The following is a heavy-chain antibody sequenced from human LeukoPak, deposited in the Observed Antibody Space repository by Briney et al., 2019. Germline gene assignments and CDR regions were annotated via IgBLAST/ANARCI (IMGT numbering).Heavy chain of an antibody. CDR2: INPSGGTT. Sequence: ASVKLSCKTSGYTFTTYYIHWVRQAPGQGLEWLGIINPSGGTTTYAQKFQGRATMTRDTSTSTVYMELNTLRSEDTAVYYCARGSNYYYDVTADYPRYWGQGTLVTVSS. CDR3: ARGSNYYYDVTADYPRY. D-gene: IGHD3-22*01. J-gene: IGHJ4*02. V-gene: IGHV1-46*01. CDR1: GYTFTTYY.